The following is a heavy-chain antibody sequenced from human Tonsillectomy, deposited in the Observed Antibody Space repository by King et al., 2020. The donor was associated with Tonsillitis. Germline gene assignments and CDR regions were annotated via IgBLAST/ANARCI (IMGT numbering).Heavy chain of an antibody. CDR3: ARVGFDIVGATLGAFDI. Sequence: VQLVESGGGLVQPGGSLRLSCAASGFTFSSYEMNWVRQAPGKGLEWVSYISSSGSTIYYADSVKGRFTISRDNAKNSLYLQMNSLRAKDTAVYYCARVGFDIVGATLGAFDIWGKGTMVTVSS. V-gene: IGHV3-48*03. J-gene: IGHJ3*02. D-gene: IGHD1-26*01. CDR1: GFTFSSYE. CDR2: ISSSGSTI.